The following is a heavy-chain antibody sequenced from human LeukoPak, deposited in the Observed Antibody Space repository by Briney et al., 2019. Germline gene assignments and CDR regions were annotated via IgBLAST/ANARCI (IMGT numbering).Heavy chain of an antibody. D-gene: IGHD2-15*01. J-gene: IGHJ2*01. CDR1: GFTFSSYA. V-gene: IGHV3-23*01. CDR2: ISGSGANT. CDR3: AKDILGGLYWYFDL. Sequence: GGSLRLSCAASGFTFSSYAMSWVRQAPGKGLEWVSVISGSGANTYYADSVKGRFTISRDNSKNTLYLQMYSLRAEDTAVYYCAKDILGGLYWYFDLWGRGTLVTVSS.